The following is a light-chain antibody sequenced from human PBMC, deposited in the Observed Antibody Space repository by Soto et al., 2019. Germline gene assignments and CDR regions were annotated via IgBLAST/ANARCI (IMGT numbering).Light chain of an antibody. CDR3: SSYSDSDPKV. CDR1: SSDVGAYIY. V-gene: IGLV2-14*03. CDR2: EVN. Sequence: QSVLTQPASVSGSPGQSITISCGGTSSDVGAYIYVSWYQQYPGKAPKLIIYEVNNRPSGVSGRFSGSKSDTTAYLTISGRLAQDEAAYYCSSYSDSDPKVLGNGTKVTVL. J-gene: IGLJ1*01.